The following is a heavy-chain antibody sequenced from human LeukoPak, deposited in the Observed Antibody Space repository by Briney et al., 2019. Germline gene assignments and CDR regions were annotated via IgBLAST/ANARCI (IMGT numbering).Heavy chain of an antibody. Sequence: ASVKVSCKTSGYTFSRHGITWVRQAPGQGLEWMGWMSPNSGNTGYAQKFQGRVTMTRDTSMSTAYMELSSLRSEDTAVYYCARNPYGSGLFDPWGQGTLVTVSS. CDR3: ARNPYGSGLFDP. V-gene: IGHV1-8*01. CDR1: GYTFSRHG. CDR2: MSPNSGNT. J-gene: IGHJ5*02. D-gene: IGHD6-19*01.